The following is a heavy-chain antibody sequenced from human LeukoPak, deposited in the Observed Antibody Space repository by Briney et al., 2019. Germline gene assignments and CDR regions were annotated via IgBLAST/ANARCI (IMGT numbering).Heavy chain of an antibody. CDR2: INHSGST. CDR1: GGSFSDYY. D-gene: IGHD2-2*01. V-gene: IGHV4-34*01. Sequence: SEALSLTCAVYGGSFSDYYWSWIRQSPGKGLEWIGEINHSGSTNYNPSPKSRVTISVDTSKNQFSLKLNSVTAADTAVYYCASCSSTSWYAGDWFDPWGQGTLVTVSS. CDR3: ASCSSTSWYAGDWFDP. J-gene: IGHJ5*02.